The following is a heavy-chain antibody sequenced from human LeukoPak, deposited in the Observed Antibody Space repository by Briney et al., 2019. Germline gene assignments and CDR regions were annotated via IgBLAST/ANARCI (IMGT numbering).Heavy chain of an antibody. V-gene: IGHV1-69*05. Sequence: SVKVSCKASGGTFSSYAISWVRQAPGQGLEWMGGIIPIFGIANYAQKFQGRVTITTDESTSTAYMELSSLRSEDTAVYYCARDYIQDLNNWFDPWGQGTLVTVSS. CDR1: GGTFSSYA. CDR2: IIPIFGIA. D-gene: IGHD3/OR15-3a*01. CDR3: ARDYIQDLNNWFDP. J-gene: IGHJ5*02.